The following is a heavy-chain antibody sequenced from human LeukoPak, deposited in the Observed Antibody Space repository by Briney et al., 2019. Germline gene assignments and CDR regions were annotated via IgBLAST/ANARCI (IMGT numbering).Heavy chain of an antibody. CDR2: ISAYNGNT. J-gene: IGHJ4*02. CDR3: AIRSPNSVWEWSLDY. CDR1: GYTFTSYG. Sequence: ASVKVSCKASGYTFTSYGISWVRQAPGQGLEWMGWISAYNGNTNYAQKLQGRVTITTDESTSTAYMELSSLRSEDTAVYYCAIRSPNSVWEWSLDYWGQGTLVTVSS. D-gene: IGHD3-3*01. V-gene: IGHV1-18*01.